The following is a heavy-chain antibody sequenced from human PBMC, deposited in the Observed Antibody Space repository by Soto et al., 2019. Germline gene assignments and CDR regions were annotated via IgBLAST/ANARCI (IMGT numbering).Heavy chain of an antibody. D-gene: IGHD4-17*01. CDR3: ARDEKGMDYGDYYFDY. CDR1: GGTFSSYT. CDR2: IIPILGIA. Sequence: SVKVSCKASGGTFSSYTISWVRQAPGQGLEWMGRIIPILGIANYAQKFQGRVTITADKSTSTAYMELSSLRSEDTAVYYCARDEKGMDYGDYYFDYWGQGTLVTVSS. J-gene: IGHJ4*02. V-gene: IGHV1-69*04.